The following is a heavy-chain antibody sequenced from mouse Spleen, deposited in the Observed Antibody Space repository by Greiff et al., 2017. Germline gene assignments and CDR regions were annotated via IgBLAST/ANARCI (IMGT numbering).Heavy chain of an antibody. CDR1: GYTFTDYE. D-gene: IGHD2-4*01. Sequence: VHLVESGAELVRPGASVTLSCKASGYTFTDYEMHWVKQTPVHGLEWIGAIDPETGGTAYNQKFKGKAILTADKSSSTAYMELRSLTSEDSAVYYCTRRGITGDYWGQGTTLTVSS. J-gene: IGHJ2*01. CDR3: TRRGITGDY. CDR2: IDPETGGT. V-gene: IGHV1-15*01.